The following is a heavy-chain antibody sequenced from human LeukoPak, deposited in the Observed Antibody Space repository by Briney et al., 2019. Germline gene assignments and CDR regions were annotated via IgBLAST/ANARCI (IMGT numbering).Heavy chain of an antibody. V-gene: IGHV3-53*01. J-gene: IGHJ3*01. Sequence: GGSLRLSCAVSGFTVNGKYMSGVRQAPGKGREWVSIIHSGGAGSSIYAESVKGRFTISRDTSRNTIHLQMNTLRAEDTAVYYCAMIDWGWGSFDFWGQGTVVTVSA. CDR3: AMIDWGWGSFDF. CDR1: GFTVNGKY. D-gene: IGHD7-27*01. CDR2: IHSGGAGSS.